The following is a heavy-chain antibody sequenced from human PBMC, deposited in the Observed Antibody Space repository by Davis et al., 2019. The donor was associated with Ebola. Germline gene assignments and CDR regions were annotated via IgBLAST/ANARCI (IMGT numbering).Heavy chain of an antibody. J-gene: IGHJ6*02. CDR1: GFTFSSYS. CDR2: ISYDGSNK. CDR3: ARSAAFLVVVPAATPWDYYGMDV. D-gene: IGHD2-2*01. Sequence: GESLKISCAASGFTFSSYSMNWVRQAPGKGLEWVAVISYDGSNKYYAASVKGRFTISRDNSKNTLYLQMNSLRAEDTAVYYCARSAAFLVVVPAATPWDYYGMDVWGQGTTVTVSS. V-gene: IGHV3-30*03.